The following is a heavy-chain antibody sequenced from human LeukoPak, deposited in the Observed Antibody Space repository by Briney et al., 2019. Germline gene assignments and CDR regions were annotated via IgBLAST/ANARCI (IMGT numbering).Heavy chain of an antibody. Sequence: GESLKISCKGSGYSFTSYWIGWVRQMPGKGLEWMGWINAGNGNTKYSQKFQGRVTITRDTSASTAYMELSSLRSEDTAVYYCARDKFYGYGSGRYYFDYWGQGTLVTVSS. CDR2: INAGNGNT. CDR3: ARDKFYGYGSGRYYFDY. V-gene: IGHV1-3*01. J-gene: IGHJ4*02. D-gene: IGHD3-10*01. CDR1: GYSFTSYW.